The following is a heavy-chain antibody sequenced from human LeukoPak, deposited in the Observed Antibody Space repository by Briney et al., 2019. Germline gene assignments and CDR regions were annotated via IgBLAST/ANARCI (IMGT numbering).Heavy chain of an antibody. CDR1: GYTFTSYG. Sequence: GASVKVSCKASGYTFTSYGISWVRQAPGQGLEWMGWISAYNGHTNYAPKLQGRVTMTTDTSTSTAYLDLRSLRSDYTDVYYCAPGATYSFDYWGQGTLVTVSS. CDR2: ISAYNGHT. J-gene: IGHJ4*02. V-gene: IGHV1-18*01. CDR3: APGATYSFDY. D-gene: IGHD1-26*01.